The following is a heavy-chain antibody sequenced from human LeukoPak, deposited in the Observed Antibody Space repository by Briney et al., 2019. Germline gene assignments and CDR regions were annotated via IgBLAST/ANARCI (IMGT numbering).Heavy chain of an antibody. J-gene: IGHJ1*01. D-gene: IGHD3-10*01. V-gene: IGHV3-74*01. CDR2: INNDGSST. Sequence: PGGSLRLSSAASGLTFSKSWIPWVRQAPGKGQVRVSRINNDGSSTTYAGSVKGRFTISRDNAKNMVYLQMNSLRVEDTAIYYCARVYGLGMNEYYQYWGQGTLVTVPS. CDR1: GLTFSKSW. CDR3: ARVYGLGMNEYYQY.